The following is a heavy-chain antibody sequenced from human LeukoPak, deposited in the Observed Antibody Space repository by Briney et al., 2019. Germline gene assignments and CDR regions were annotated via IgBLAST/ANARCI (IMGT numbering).Heavy chain of an antibody. Sequence: ASLKVSCKASGYTFINYYIHWVRQAPGQGFEWVGLINPSGGGTSYAQKFQGRVSMTRDTSTDTVYMDLSSLRSEDTAVYYCARGPSDYTWAWFDYWGQGTLVTVSS. J-gene: IGHJ4*02. CDR2: INPSGGGT. D-gene: IGHD4-11*01. CDR1: GYTFINYY. CDR3: ARGPSDYTWAWFDY. V-gene: IGHV1-46*01.